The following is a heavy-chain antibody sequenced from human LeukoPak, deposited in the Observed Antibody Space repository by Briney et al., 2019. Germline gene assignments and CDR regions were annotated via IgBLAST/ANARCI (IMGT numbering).Heavy chain of an antibody. CDR3: AKGGKWDVTPFDY. J-gene: IGHJ4*02. D-gene: IGHD1-26*01. V-gene: IGHV3-23*01. CDR2: ISGGGGST. CDR1: GFTFTGYS. Sequence: GGSLRLSCAASGFTFTGYSMNWVRQAPGKGLEWVSTISGGGGSTYYADSVKGRFTISRDNSKNTLYLQVNSLRAEDTAVYYCAKGGKWDVTPFDYWGQGTLVTVSS.